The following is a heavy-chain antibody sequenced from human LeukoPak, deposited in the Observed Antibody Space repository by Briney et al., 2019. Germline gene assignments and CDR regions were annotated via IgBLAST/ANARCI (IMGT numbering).Heavy chain of an antibody. CDR2: IHYTGTT. CDR1: GGSISPNY. J-gene: IGHJ5*01. CDR3: ARGAGWYGS. V-gene: IGHV4-59*01. Sequence: PSETLSLTCAVSGGSISPNYWSWLRQPPGKGLEWIGYIHYTGTTRYNPSLNGQVTISVDTSKNQFSLKLRSVTATDTAVYYCARGAGWYGSWGQGTLVAVSS.